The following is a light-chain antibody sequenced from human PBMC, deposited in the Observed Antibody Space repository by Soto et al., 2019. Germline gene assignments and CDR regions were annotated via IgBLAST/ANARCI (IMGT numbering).Light chain of an antibody. V-gene: IGKV2-30*01. CDR3: MQGTHWPHT. J-gene: IGKJ1*01. CDR2: EVS. CDR1: RSLVYSDGNTS. Sequence: DVAMSLSPLPLPVTLGQPASISCRSSRSLVYSDGNTSLKWFQQRPDQSPRRLIFEVSNRDSGVPDRFCGSASGTDFTLKISMVEAEDVVVYCCMQGTHWPHTFGQGTKVDI.